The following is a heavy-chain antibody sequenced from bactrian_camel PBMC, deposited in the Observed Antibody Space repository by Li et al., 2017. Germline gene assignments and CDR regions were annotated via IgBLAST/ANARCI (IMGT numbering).Heavy chain of an antibody. Sequence: HVQLVESGGGSVQAGGSPRLSCAASDYMAGTLCMGWFRQAPGKEREGVATTYSGDGSTYYADAVKGRFTVSRDNARKMVYLQMNSLKSDDTALYYCATDPWFPTAGWTKRRYENSCWGQGTQVTVS. J-gene: IGHJ4*01. V-gene: IGHV3S1*01. D-gene: IGHD3*01. CDR2: TYSGDGST. CDR3: ATDPWFPTAGWTKRRYENSC. CDR1: DYMAGTLC.